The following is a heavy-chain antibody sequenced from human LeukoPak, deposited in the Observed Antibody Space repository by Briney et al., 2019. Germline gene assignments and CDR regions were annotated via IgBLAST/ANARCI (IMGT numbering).Heavy chain of an antibody. CDR1: GGTFSSYA. Sequence: SVKVSCKALGGTFSSYAISWVRQAPGQGLEWMGGIIPIFGTANYAQKFQGRVTITADESTSTAYMELSSLRSEDTAVYYCARDTDSSGYYYRYYFDYWGQGTLVTVSS. CDR2: IIPIFGTA. D-gene: IGHD3-22*01. CDR3: ARDTDSSGYYYRYYFDY. J-gene: IGHJ4*02. V-gene: IGHV1-69*13.